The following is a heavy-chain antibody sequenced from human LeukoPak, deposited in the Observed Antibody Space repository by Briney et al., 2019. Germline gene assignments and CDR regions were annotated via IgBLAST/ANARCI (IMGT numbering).Heavy chain of an antibody. CDR3: AKGSGGAVDNFDY. CDR1: GFTFSSYA. J-gene: IGHJ4*02. D-gene: IGHD5-12*01. V-gene: IGHV3-23*01. Sequence: GGSLRLSCAASGFTFSSYAMSWVRQAPGKGLEWVAAISGSGSNTYYADSVKGRFTISRDNFKNTLYLQMNSLRAEDTALYYCAKGSGGAVDNFDYWGQGTLGTVSS. CDR2: ISGSGSNT.